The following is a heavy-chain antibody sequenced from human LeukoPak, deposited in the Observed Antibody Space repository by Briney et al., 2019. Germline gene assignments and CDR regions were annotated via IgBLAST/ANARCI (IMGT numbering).Heavy chain of an antibody. J-gene: IGHJ4*02. CDR1: GFTFSSYA. CDR3: AKASVWTLVRVVSYFDE. D-gene: IGHD3-10*01. V-gene: IGHV3-23*01. Sequence: GGSLRLSCAASGFTFSSYAMSWVRQAPGKGLEWVSAISHSGGTTYYADSGKGRFTISRDNSKKTLDLQMHSLRAEDTAVYYCAKASVWTLVRVVSYFDEWGQGIQVTVSS. CDR2: ISHSGGTT.